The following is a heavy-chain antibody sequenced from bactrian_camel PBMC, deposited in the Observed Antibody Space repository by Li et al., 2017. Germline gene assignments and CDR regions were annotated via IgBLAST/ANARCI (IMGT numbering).Heavy chain of an antibody. V-gene: IGHV3S53*01. D-gene: IGHD1*01. Sequence: HVQLVESGGGSVQAGGTLRLSCESSGSSDSTKCMGWFRQFPGKEREGVAAIGSDGSTRYADSVKGRFTISKDNAKHTVYLEMRSLKPEDTAMYSCAYDPRCISPTGGAWYYDTWGQGTQVTVS. CDR1: GSSDSTKC. CDR3: AYDPRCISPTGGAWYYDT. CDR2: IGSDGST. J-gene: IGHJ4*01.